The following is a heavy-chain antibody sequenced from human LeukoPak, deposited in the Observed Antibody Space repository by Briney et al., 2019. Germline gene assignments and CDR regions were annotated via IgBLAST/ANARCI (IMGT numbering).Heavy chain of an antibody. D-gene: IGHD4-17*01. J-gene: IGHJ4*02. CDR2: TSGSGGST. CDR3: ARRGESTNYGDYRFDS. CDR1: GFTFSSYA. V-gene: IGHV3-23*01. Sequence: GGSLRLSCAASGFTFSSYAMSWVRQAPGKGLEWVSATSGSGGSTYYADSVKGRFTISRDNSKNTLYLQMNSLRAEDTAVYYCARRGESTNYGDYRFDSWGQGTLVTVSS.